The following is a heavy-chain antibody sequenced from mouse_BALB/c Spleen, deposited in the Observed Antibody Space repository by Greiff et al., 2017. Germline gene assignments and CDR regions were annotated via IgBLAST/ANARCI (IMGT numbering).Heavy chain of an antibody. Sequence: VQVVESGPGLVQPSQSLSITCTVSGFSLTSYGVHWVRQSPGKGLEWLGVIWSGGSTDYNAAFISRLSISKDNSKSQVFFKMNSLQADDTAIYYCARSTMVTTRYAMDYWGQGTSVTVSS. CDR2: IWSGGST. CDR1: GFSLTSYG. D-gene: IGHD2-2*01. CDR3: ARSTMVTTRYAMDY. V-gene: IGHV2-4-1*01. J-gene: IGHJ4*01.